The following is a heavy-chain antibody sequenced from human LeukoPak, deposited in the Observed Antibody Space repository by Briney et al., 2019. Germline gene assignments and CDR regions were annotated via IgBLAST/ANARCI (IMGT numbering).Heavy chain of an antibody. J-gene: IGHJ4*02. CDR1: GFTFGDYG. D-gene: IGHD4-17*01. CDR2: IQSRNYGGTT. Sequence: GGSLRLSCTASGFTFGDYGMSWVRQAPGKGLEWVGFIQSRNYGGTTQHAASVKGRFTISRDDSKSIAYLQMNSLKTEDMAVYYCARTYYGDGIDYWGQGTLVTVSS. V-gene: IGHV3-49*04. CDR3: ARTYYGDGIDY.